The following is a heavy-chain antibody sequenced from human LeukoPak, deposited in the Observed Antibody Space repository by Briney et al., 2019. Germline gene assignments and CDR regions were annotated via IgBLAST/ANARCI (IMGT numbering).Heavy chain of an antibody. V-gene: IGHV3-23*01. CDR2: ISGSGGST. Sequence: PGGSLRLSCAASGFTFSSYAMSWVRQAPGKGLEWVSAISGSGGSTYYAGSVKGRFTISRDNSKNTLYLQMNSLRAEDTAVYYCAKFTDSSGYYPKKYFQHWGQGTLVTVSS. D-gene: IGHD3-22*01. J-gene: IGHJ1*01. CDR1: GFTFSSYA. CDR3: AKFTDSSGYYPKKYFQH.